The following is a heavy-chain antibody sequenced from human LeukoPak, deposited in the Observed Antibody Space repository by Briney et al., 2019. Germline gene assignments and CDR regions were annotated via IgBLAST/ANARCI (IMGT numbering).Heavy chain of an antibody. CDR3: AREGVTAKRDWFDP. J-gene: IGHJ5*02. Sequence: ASVKVSCKASGYTFTGYYMHWVRQAPGQGLEWMGWINPNSGGTNYAQKFQGRVTMTRDTPISTAYMELSRLRSDDTAVYYCAREGVTAKRDWFDPWGQGTLVTVSS. D-gene: IGHD2-21*02. CDR1: GYTFTGYY. CDR2: INPNSGGT. V-gene: IGHV1-2*02.